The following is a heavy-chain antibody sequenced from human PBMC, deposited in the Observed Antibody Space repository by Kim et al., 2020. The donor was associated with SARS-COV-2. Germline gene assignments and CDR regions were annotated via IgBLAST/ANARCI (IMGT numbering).Heavy chain of an antibody. CDR2: IYYSGST. J-gene: IGHJ5*02. CDR1: GGSISSYY. V-gene: IGHV4-59*08. D-gene: IGHD3-10*01. Sequence: SETLSLTCTVSGGSISSYYWSWIRQPPGKGLEWIGYIYYSGSTNYNPSLKSRVTISVDTSKNQFSLKLSSVTAADTAVYYCARSPYTMVSFSPIISFDPWGQGTLVTVSS. CDR3: ARSPYTMVSFSPIISFDP.